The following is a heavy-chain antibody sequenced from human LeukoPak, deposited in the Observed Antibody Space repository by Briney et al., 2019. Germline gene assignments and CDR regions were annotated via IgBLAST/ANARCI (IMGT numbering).Heavy chain of an antibody. CDR1: GYSFTSYG. CDR2: IIPIGDIA. CDR3: ARISDSTRVTAAFDV. Sequence: SVKVSCKASGYSFTSYGITWVRQAPGQGLEWMGRIIPIGDIADYAQKFQGRVTMTADKSTTTAYMEVRSLKSEDTAFYYCARISDSTRVTAAFDVWGQGTMVTVS. V-gene: IGHV1-69*04. D-gene: IGHD2-2*01. J-gene: IGHJ3*01.